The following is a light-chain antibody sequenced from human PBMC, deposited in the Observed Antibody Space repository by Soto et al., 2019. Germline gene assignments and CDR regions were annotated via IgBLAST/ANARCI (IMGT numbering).Light chain of an antibody. CDR2: GAS. V-gene: IGKV3-15*01. Sequence: LTQSPATLSLSPGERAALSCRASQSVRGNLAWYQQRPGQSPRLLIYGASSRATGIPARFSGSGSGTEFTLSISSLQSEDFAVYYCQQYNNWPFITFGQGTRLEIK. CDR1: QSVRGN. CDR3: QQYNNWPFIT. J-gene: IGKJ5*01.